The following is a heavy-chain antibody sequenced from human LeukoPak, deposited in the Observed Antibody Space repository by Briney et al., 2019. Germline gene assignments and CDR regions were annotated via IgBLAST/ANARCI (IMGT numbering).Heavy chain of an antibody. J-gene: IGHJ4*02. CDR3: ARGGSSRFDQ. CDR2: MSPDGSEK. V-gene: IGHV3-7*04. D-gene: IGHD6-13*01. Sequence: PGGSLRLSCAASGFTFTTYWMSWVRQAPGKGLEWVAKMSPDGSEKYYVDSVKGRFTISRDNAKNSLDLQMSSLRADDTAVYYCARGGSSRFDQWGQGTLVTVSS. CDR1: GFTFTTYW.